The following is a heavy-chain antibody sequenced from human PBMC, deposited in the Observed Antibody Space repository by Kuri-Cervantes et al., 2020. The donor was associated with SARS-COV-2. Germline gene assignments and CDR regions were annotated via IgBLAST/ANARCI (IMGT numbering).Heavy chain of an antibody. D-gene: IGHD2-2*01. Sequence: ASVKVSCKASGYSFTFYYMHWVRQAPGQGLEWMGIINPTGGSTSYAQKFQGRVTMTRDTSTSTVYMELSSLRPEDTAVYYCARAGYCSSTSCRNVPPNGDYWGQGTLVTVSS. CDR2: INPTGGST. V-gene: IGHV1-46*01. CDR3: ARAGYCSSTSCRNVPPNGDY. CDR1: GYSFTFYY. J-gene: IGHJ4*02.